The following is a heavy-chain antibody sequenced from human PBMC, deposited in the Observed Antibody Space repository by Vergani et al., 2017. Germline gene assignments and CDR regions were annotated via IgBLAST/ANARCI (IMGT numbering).Heavy chain of an antibody. Sequence: QVQLQQSGPGLVKPSQTLSLTCAISGDSVSSNSAAWNWIRQSPSRGLEWLVRTYYRSKWYNDYAVSVKSRITINPDTSKIQFSLRLNSVSPEETAVYYCARGITEYSSSLPKFHYCGMDVWGQGTTVTVSS. D-gene: IGHD6-13*01. J-gene: IGHJ6*02. CDR1: GDSVSSNSAA. V-gene: IGHV6-1*01. CDR2: TYYRSKWYN. CDR3: ARGITEYSSSLPKFHYCGMDV.